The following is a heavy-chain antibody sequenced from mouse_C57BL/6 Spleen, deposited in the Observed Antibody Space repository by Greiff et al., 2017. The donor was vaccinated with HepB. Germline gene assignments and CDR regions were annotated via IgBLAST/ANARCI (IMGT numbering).Heavy chain of an antibody. CDR2: ISNGGGST. CDR3: ARRGLGWYFDV. D-gene: IGHD3-1*01. CDR1: GFTFSDYY. J-gene: IGHJ1*03. Sequence: EVMLVESGGGLVQPGGSLKLSCAASGFTFSDYYMYWVRQTPEKRLEWVAYISNGGGSTYYPDTVKGRFTISRDNAKNTLYLQMSRLKSEDTAMYYCARRGLGWYFDVWGTGTTVTVSS. V-gene: IGHV5-12*01.